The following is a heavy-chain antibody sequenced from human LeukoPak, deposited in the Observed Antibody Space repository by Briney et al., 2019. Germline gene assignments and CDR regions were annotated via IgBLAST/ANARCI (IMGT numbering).Heavy chain of an antibody. CDR1: GDSISDPY. CDR3: GRNLGSGSDH. J-gene: IGHJ4*02. Sequence: PSETLSLTCYVSGDSISDPYWNWIRQSPGRGVEWIGYTHYTGETNYNPSLKSRLTMSVDTSNNQVYLRLSSVTAADTAVYYCGRNLGSGSDHWGQGTLVTVSS. V-gene: IGHV4-59*11. CDR2: THYTGET. D-gene: IGHD3-10*01.